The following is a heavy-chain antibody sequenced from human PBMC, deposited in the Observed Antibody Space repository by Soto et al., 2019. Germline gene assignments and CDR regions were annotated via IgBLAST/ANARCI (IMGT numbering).Heavy chain of an antibody. D-gene: IGHD1-7*01. CDR3: AREQHLNSGFDF. J-gene: IGHJ4*02. Sequence: GLVKPSETLSLTCSVSGGSISSDSAYWGWIRQPPGMGLEWIGNIYYTGSTYYSSSLRGRISISVDTSKTPFSLKLNSVTAADTSVYYCAREQHLNSGFDFWGRGTMITVSS. CDR2: IYYTGST. V-gene: IGHV4-39*02. CDR1: GGSISSDSAY.